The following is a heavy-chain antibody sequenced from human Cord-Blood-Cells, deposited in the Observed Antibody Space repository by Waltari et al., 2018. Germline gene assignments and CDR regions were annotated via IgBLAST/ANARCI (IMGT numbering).Heavy chain of an antibody. J-gene: IGHJ5*02. CDR1: GGSISSYH. Sequence: QVQLQESGPGLVKPSETLSLTCTVSGGSISSYHWSWIRQPPGKVLEWMGYIYYSGGTNYHPSLKSRVTISVDTSHNQFSLKLSSATAADTGVYYCAIGGYYWFDLSGQGTLGTVSS. D-gene: IGHD5-18*01. CDR2: IYYSGGT. CDR3: AIGGYYWFDL. V-gene: IGHV4-59*08.